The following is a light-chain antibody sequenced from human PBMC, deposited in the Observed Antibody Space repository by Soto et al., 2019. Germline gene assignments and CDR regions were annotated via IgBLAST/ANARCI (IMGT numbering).Light chain of an antibody. V-gene: IGKV3-11*01. Sequence: DIVLTQSPAPLSLSPGARAALSCRARQGVGRFLAWSQQKPGQAPRLLIYDASNRATGIPARFSGSGSVTDFTLAIDNLEPEDFAVYYCQQRGGWPLTFGGGTKVEIK. CDR2: DAS. CDR3: QQRGGWPLT. J-gene: IGKJ4*01. CDR1: QGVGRF.